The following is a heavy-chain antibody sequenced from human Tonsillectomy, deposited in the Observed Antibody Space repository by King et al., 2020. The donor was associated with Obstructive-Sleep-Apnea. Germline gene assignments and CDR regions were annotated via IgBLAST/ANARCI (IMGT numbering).Heavy chain of an antibody. CDR3: ARDKEHYYGSMDV. CDR1: GFTFRTYT. Sequence: VQLVESGGGVVQPGRSLRLSCAASGFTFRTYTMHWVRQAPGKGLEWVAVISYDGTNEYYADSVKGRFTISRDNSKNTLYLQMNSLRAEDTAVYYCARDKEHYYGSMDVWGQGTPVTVSS. V-gene: IGHV3-30*04. CDR2: ISYDGTNE. J-gene: IGHJ6*02. D-gene: IGHD3-10*01.